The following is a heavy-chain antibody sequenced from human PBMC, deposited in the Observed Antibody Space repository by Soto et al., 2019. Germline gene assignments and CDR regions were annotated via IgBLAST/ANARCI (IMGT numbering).Heavy chain of an antibody. CDR3: ARVLGSGYYWGAFDF. CDR2: IYSGGST. V-gene: IGHV3-53*02. Sequence: EVQLVETGGGLIQPGGSLRLSCAASGFTVSSNYMSWVRQAPGKGLEWVSVIYSGGSTYYADSVKGRFTISRDNSKNTLYLQMNSLRAEDTAVYYCARVLGSGYYWGAFDFWGQGTMVTVSS. D-gene: IGHD3-22*01. J-gene: IGHJ3*01. CDR1: GFTVSSNY.